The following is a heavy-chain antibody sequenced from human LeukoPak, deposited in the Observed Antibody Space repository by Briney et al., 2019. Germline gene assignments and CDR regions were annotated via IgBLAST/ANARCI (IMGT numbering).Heavy chain of an antibody. CDR1: GGSISSSPYY. CDR2: IHYTGKT. V-gene: IGHV4-39*01. Sequence: KPSETLSLTCTVSGGSISSSPYYWDWIRQSPGKGLEWIGNIHYTGKTYYNPSLKSRVVISVDTSKNQFSLKVSSVTAADTAVYYCARGVAAFDFWGQGTAVTVSS. CDR3: ARGVAAFDF. J-gene: IGHJ4*02. D-gene: IGHD2-15*01.